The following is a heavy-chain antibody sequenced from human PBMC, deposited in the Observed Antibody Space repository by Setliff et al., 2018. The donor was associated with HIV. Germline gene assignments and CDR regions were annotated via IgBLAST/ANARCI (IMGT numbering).Heavy chain of an antibody. CDR2: ISGPGGNT. J-gene: IGHJ4*02. Sequence: PGGSLRLSCVASGFTFSTYSMSWVRQAPGKGLEWVSGISGPGGNTYYADSVKGRFTISRDNSENTLQLHMSSLRAEDTAMYYCAKSQTSPPLYYFDYWGQGILVTVS. CDR3: AKSQTSPPLYYFDY. CDR1: GFTFSTYS. V-gene: IGHV3-23*01.